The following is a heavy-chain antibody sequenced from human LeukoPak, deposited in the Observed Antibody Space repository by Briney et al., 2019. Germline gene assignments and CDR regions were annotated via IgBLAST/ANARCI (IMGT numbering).Heavy chain of an antibody. V-gene: IGHV4-59*01. CDR3: AAYSSSWFLPPESSTWFDP. CDR1: GGSISSYY. Sequence: PSETLSLTCAVSGGSISSYYWTWIRQPAGKGLEWIGHIYYSGSTNYNPSLKSRVTISVDTSKNQFSLKLSSVTAADTAVYYCAAYSSSWFLPPESSTWFDPWGQGTLVTVPS. J-gene: IGHJ5*02. D-gene: IGHD6-13*01. CDR2: IYYSGST.